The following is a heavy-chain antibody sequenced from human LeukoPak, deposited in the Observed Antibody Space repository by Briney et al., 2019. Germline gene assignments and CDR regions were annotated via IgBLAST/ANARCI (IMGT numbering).Heavy chain of an antibody. CDR3: AKGLNFGAFDI. J-gene: IGHJ3*02. D-gene: IGHD1-7*01. V-gene: IGHV3-7*03. CDR2: IKEDGGEK. CDR1: GFTFSNYW. Sequence: GGSLRLSCAASGFTFSNYWMSWVRQAPGKGLEWVANIKEDGGEKNYVDSVKGRFTISRDNAKNSLYLQMNSLRAEDTALYYCAKGLNFGAFDIWGQGTMVTVSS.